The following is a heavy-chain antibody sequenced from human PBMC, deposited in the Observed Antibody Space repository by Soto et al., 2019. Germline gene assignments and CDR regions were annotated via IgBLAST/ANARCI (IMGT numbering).Heavy chain of an antibody. CDR2: IYWDDDK. CDR3: AHIDPEIVTVGGHGGFDY. V-gene: IGHV2-5*02. Sequence: QITLKESGPTLVRPPQTLTLTCTFSGFSLTSGVGVGWIRQPPGKALEWLALIYWDDDKRYSPSLKNRLTITKDTSQNQAVLTMTNVGPVDTATYFCAHIDPEIVTVGGHGGFDYWGQGTLVTVSS. D-gene: IGHD5-12*01. J-gene: IGHJ4*02. CDR1: GFSLTSGVG.